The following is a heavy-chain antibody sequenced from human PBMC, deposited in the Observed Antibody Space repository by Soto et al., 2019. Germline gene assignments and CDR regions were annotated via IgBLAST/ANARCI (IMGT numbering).Heavy chain of an antibody. CDR3: ANDGVSLAYFYYMDV. CDR1: GFTFDDYA. Sequence: EVQLVESGGALVQPGRSLRLSCPASGFTFDDYAMHWVRQVPGKGLEWVSGISWNGRSKAYAWSVEGRFTISRDSASNSLYRQMDSLRAEDTALYYCANDGVSLAYFYYMDVWGKGTTVTVSS. V-gene: IGHV3-9*01. CDR2: ISWNGRSK. D-gene: IGHD2-21*01. J-gene: IGHJ6*03.